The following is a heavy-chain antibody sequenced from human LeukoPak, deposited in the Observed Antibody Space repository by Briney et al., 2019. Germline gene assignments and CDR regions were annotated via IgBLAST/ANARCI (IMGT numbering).Heavy chain of an antibody. V-gene: IGHV3-74*01. D-gene: IGHD6-13*01. CDR1: GFTFSSYW. J-gene: IGHJ4*02. Sequence: GSPRLSCAASGFTFSSYWMHWVCQAPGKGLVWVSRIISDGSNTTYADSVKGRFTISRDNAKNTLYLQMNSLRDEDTAVYYCARVGAAAGSDYWDQGTLATVAS. CDR2: IISDGSNT. CDR3: ARVGAAAGSDY.